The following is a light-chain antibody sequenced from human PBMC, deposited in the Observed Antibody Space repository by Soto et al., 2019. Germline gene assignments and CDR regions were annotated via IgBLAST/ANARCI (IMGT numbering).Light chain of an antibody. V-gene: IGKV1-39*01. Sequence: DIQMTQSPSSLSASVGDRVTITCRARQSIASYLNWYQQKPVKAPKLLIYAESTLQGWVPLRFSGSGSGTDFTLTITSLQPDDFATYYCQQSYTSPGAFGQGTKVEIK. J-gene: IGKJ1*01. CDR2: AES. CDR3: QQSYTSPGA. CDR1: QSIASY.